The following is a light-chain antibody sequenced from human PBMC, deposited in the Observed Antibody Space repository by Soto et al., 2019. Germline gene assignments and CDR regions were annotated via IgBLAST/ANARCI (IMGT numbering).Light chain of an antibody. J-gene: IGKJ1*01. Sequence: PRILHKYIGARVTLTCRASQSISKWLAWYQPTPGTAPKVLIYHASNLQSGVPSRFSGSGSGTEFTLTIIFFQPNTVYEFAAQSRHCYSFALAAKV. CDR2: HAS. V-gene: IGKV1-5*01. CDR3: QSRHCYS. CDR1: QSISKW.